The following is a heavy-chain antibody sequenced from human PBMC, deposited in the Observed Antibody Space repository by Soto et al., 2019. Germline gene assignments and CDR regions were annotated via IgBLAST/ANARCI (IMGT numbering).Heavy chain of an antibody. V-gene: IGHV3-30*03. J-gene: IGHJ4*02. CDR3: TGEVASGY. CDR1: GFTVSSYG. CDR2: ISRDGGTK. Sequence: PGGSLILSCAASGFTVSSYGMHWVRQAPGKGLEWVAVISRDGGTKYYADSVKGRFTISKDNSRNTLFLEMNSLRGDDMAVYYCTGEVASGYWGQGTLVTVSS. D-gene: IGHD2-8*02.